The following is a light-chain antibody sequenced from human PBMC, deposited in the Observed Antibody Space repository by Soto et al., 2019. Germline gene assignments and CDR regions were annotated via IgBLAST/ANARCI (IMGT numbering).Light chain of an antibody. CDR1: QSVLYTSNNKNY. Sequence: DIVMTQSPDSLAVSLGERATLNCKSSQSVLYTSNNKNYLAWYRQKQGQPPKLLIYWASTRESGVPDRFSGSGSGTDFTLTISSLQAEDVAVYYCQQYYSTPITFGQGTRLEIK. J-gene: IGKJ5*01. CDR2: WAS. CDR3: QQYYSTPIT. V-gene: IGKV4-1*01.